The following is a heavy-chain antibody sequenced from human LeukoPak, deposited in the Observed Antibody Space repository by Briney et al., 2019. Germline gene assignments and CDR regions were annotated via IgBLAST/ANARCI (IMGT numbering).Heavy chain of an antibody. J-gene: IGHJ4*02. V-gene: IGHV3-23*01. D-gene: IGHD1-1*01. CDR1: GFTFRSYA. CDR3: ARRGTAPDY. CDR2: ISGSGGST. Sequence: HSGGSLRLSCAASGFTFRSYAMGWVRQAPGKGLEWVSAISGSGGSTYYADSVKGRFTISRDNSKNTLYLQMNSLTAEDTAVYYCARRGTAPDYWGQGTLVTVSS.